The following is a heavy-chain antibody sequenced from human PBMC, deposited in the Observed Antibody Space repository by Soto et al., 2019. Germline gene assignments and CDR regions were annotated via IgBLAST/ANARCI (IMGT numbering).Heavy chain of an antibody. CDR2: IIPIFGTA. Sequence: VASVKVSCKASGGTFSSYAISWVRQAPGQGLEWMGGIIPIFGTANYAQKFQGRVTITADKSTSTAYMELSSLRSEDTAVYYCARAGIAYCSSTTCYLYYYVMDVWGQGTTVTVSS. D-gene: IGHD2-2*01. CDR1: GGTFSSYA. J-gene: IGHJ6*02. V-gene: IGHV1-69*06. CDR3: ARAGIAYCSSTTCYLYYYVMDV.